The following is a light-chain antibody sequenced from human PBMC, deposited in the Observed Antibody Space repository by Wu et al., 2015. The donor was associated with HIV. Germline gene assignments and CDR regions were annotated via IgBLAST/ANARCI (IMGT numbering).Light chain of an antibody. J-gene: IGKJ1*01. V-gene: IGKV3-15*01. CDR1: QSVSSN. Sequence: EIVMTQSPATLSVSPGERATLSCRASQSVSSNLAWYQQKPGQAPRLFIYGASTRATGIPARFSGSGSGTEFTLTINSLQSVDFAVYYCQQYNDWPETFGQGTKVEVK. CDR3: QQYNDWPET. CDR2: GAS.